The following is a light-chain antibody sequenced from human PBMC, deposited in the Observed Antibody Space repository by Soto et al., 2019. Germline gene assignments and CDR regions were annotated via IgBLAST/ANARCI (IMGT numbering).Light chain of an antibody. CDR2: KAS. CDR1: QTISSW. V-gene: IGKV1-5*03. Sequence: DIQLTQSPSTLSGSVGDRVSMTCRASQTISSWLAWYQQKPGKAPTLLIYKASSLESGGPSTFSGSGSGTEFTLPISGLQPDDFATYYCQQYNPYSPWTFGQGTTGDIK. J-gene: IGKJ1*01. CDR3: QQYNPYSPWT.